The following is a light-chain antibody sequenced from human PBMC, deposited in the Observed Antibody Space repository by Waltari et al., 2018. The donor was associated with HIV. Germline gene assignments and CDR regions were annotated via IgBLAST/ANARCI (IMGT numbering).Light chain of an antibody. V-gene: IGKV1-5*03. Sequence: DIQMTQSPSTLSASVGNRVRITCRASQSISSWLSWYQQKQGNGPILLIYNASSLQSGVPSRFSGSGSETEFTLTISRLQAHDFATYHCQQYYLAPLTFGHGTRLEI. CDR1: QSISSW. CDR3: QQYYLAPLT. J-gene: IGKJ5*01. CDR2: NAS.